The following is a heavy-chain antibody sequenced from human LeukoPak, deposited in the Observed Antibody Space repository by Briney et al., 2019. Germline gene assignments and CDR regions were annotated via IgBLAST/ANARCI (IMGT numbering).Heavy chain of an antibody. CDR2: INHSGST. CDR3: ARAGGYGGKRAYDY. Sequence: PSETLSLTCAVYGGSFSGYYWSWIRQPPGKGLEWIGEINHSGSTNYNPSLKSRVTISVDTSKNQFSLKLSSVTAADTAVYYCARAGGYGGKRAYDYWGQGTLVTVSS. D-gene: IGHD4-23*01. V-gene: IGHV4-34*01. CDR1: GGSFSGYY. J-gene: IGHJ4*02.